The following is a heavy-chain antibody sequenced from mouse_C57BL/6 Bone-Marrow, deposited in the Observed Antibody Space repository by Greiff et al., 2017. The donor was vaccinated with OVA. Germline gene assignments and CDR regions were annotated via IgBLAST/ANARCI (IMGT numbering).Heavy chain of an antibody. CDR2: IDPTNDYT. CDR3: TRGYYFDY. J-gene: IGHJ2*01. Sequence: QVQLQQSGAELARPGASVKMSCKASGYTFTSYTIHWVKQRPGQGLEWIGYIDPTNDYTNYNQKFKGKATLTADKSSSTAYMQLSSLTSEDSAVYYCTRGYYFDYWGQGTTLTGSS. CDR1: GYTFTSYT. V-gene: IGHV1-4*01.